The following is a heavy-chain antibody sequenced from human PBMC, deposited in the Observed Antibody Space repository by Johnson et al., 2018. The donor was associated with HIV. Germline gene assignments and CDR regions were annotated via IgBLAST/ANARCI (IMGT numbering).Heavy chain of an antibody. D-gene: IGHD3-22*01. J-gene: IGHJ3*02. CDR3: ARDPSYDMAHTDGFDI. V-gene: IGHV3-7*01. CDR1: GFTFSNYW. CDR2: IKEDGSEK. Sequence: VQLVESGGALVQPGDSLGLSCAVSGFTFSNYWMSWVRQAPGKGLEWVANIKEDGSEKHYVDSVRGRFTITRDNSKNTLYLQMNSLRAEDTAVYYCARDPSYDMAHTDGFDIWGQGTMVTVSS.